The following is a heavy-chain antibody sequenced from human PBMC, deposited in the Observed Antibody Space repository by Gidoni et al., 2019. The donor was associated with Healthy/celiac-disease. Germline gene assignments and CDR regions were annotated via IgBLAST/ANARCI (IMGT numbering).Heavy chain of an antibody. D-gene: IGHD6-19*01. V-gene: IGHV3-21*01. J-gene: IGHJ4*02. CDR3: ARVASSGRAA. CDR1: GFTFSGYS. CDR2: ISGSSSYI. Sequence: EVQLVESGGGLVKPGGSLRLSGPASGFTFSGYSMNWVRQAPGKGLGWVSSISGSSSYIYYADSVKGRFTISRDNAKNSLYLQMNSLRAEDTAVYYCARVASSGRAAWGQGTLVTVSS.